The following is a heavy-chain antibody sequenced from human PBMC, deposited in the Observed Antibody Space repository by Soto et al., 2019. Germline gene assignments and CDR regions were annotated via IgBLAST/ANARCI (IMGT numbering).Heavy chain of an antibody. V-gene: IGHV4-39*01. CDR1: GGSISSSSYY. D-gene: IGHD2-21*01. CDR2: IYYSGST. J-gene: IGHJ4*02. CDR3: ARQGTTVVSQAYFDH. Sequence: SLTCTVSGGSISSSSYYWGWIRQPPGKGLEWIGSIYYSGSTYYNPSPKSRVTISVDTSKNQFSLKLSSVTAADTAVYYCARQGTTVVSQAYFDHWGQGALV.